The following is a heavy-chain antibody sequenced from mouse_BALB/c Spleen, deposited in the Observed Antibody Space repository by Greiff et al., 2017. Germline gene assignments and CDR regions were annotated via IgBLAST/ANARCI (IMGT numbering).Heavy chain of an antibody. V-gene: IGHV1-18*01. D-gene: IGHD1-1*01. Sequence: EVQGVESGPELVKPGASVKISCKTSGYTFTEYTMHWVKQSHGKSLEWIGGINPNNGGTSYNQKFKGKATLTVDKSSSTAYMELRSLTSEDYAVYYCASRHYYGSREDDYWGQGTTLTVSS. CDR1: GYTFTEYT. J-gene: IGHJ2*01. CDR2: INPNNGGT. CDR3: ASRHYYGSREDDY.